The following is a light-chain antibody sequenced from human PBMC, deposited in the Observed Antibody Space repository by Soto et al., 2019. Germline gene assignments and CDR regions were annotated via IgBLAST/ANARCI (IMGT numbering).Light chain of an antibody. Sequence: QSVLTQPASVSGSPGQSITISCTGTSSDVGGYKYVSWYQQHPDKAPKLIIYDVTNRPSGISNRFSGSRSGNTASLTISGLQAEDEADYHCSSDTSSSSYVFGTGTKVTVL. CDR3: SSDTSSSSYV. J-gene: IGLJ1*01. CDR2: DVT. V-gene: IGLV2-14*01. CDR1: SSDVGGYKY.